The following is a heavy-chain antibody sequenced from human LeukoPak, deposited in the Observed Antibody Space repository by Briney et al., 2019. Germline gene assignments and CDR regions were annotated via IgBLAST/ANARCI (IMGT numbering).Heavy chain of an antibody. J-gene: IGHJ5*01. V-gene: IGHV4-39*01. CDR3: ARHEMATITADS. Sequence: SETLSLTCTVSAGSISSSSYYWGWIRQPPGKGLEWIGSIYYSGSTYYNPSLKSRVTISVDTSKNQFTLKLSSVTAADTAVYYCARHEMATITADSWGQGTLVTVSS. D-gene: IGHD5-24*01. CDR1: AGSISSSSYY. CDR2: IYYSGST.